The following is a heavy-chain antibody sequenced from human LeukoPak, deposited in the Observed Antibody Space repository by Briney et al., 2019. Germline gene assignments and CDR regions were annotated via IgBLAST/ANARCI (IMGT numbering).Heavy chain of an antibody. CDR2: IIPIFGTA. V-gene: IGHV1-69*05. Sequence: ASVKGSCKASGGTFSSYAISWVRQAPGQGLEWMGGIIPIFGTANYAQKFQGRVTMTRDTSTSTVYMELSSLRSEDTAVYYCARDLSGWTWDLYYYGMDVWGQGTTVTVSS. CDR3: ARDLSGWTWDLYYYGMDV. D-gene: IGHD6-19*01. J-gene: IGHJ6*02. CDR1: GGTFSSYA.